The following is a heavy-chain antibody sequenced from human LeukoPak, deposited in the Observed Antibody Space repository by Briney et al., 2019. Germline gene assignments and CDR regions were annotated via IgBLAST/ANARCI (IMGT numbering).Heavy chain of an antibody. CDR1: GFTFSSYS. D-gene: IGHD2-15*01. CDR3: AREPLARCSGGSYYLEQDWFDP. V-gene: IGHV3-21*01. J-gene: IGHJ5*02. Sequence: GGSLRLSCAASGFTFSSYSMNWVRQAPGKGLEWVSSISSSSSYIYYADSVKGRFTISRDNAKNSLYLQMNSLRAEDTAVYYCAREPLARCSGGSYYLEQDWFDPWGQGTLVTVSS. CDR2: ISSSSSYI.